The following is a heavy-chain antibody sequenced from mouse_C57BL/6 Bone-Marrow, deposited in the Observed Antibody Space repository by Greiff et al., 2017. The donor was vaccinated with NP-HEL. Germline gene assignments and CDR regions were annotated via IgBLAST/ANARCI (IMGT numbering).Heavy chain of an antibody. CDR1: GYSFTGYF. J-gene: IGHJ4*01. V-gene: IGHV1-20*01. CDR3: ARRYGSSLYAMDY. Sequence: VQLQQSGPELVKPGDSVKISCKASGYSFTGYFMNWVMQSHGKSLEWIGRINPYNGDTFYNQKFKGKATLTVDKSSSTAHMELRSLTSEDSAVYYCARRYGSSLYAMDYWGQGTSVTVSS. CDR2: INPYNGDT. D-gene: IGHD1-1*01.